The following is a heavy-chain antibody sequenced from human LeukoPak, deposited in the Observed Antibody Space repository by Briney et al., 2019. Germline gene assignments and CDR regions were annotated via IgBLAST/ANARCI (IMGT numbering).Heavy chain of an antibody. CDR2: IYSVGST. V-gene: IGHV3-53*01. Sequence: PGGSLTLSCAASGFTVRNNYMSWVRRAAGKGLEWVALIYSVGSTYYADSVKGRFTISRDNSKNTLHLQMNSLRAEDTAVYYCVRNSGELGAWGQGTLVTVSS. CDR3: VRNSGELGA. J-gene: IGHJ5*02. CDR1: GFTVRNNY. D-gene: IGHD2-21*01.